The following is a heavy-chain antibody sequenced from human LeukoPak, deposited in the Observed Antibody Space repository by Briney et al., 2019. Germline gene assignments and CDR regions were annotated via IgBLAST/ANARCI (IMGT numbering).Heavy chain of an antibody. CDR2: INPNSGGT. V-gene: IGHV1-2*06. Sequence: ASVRVSCKASGYIFTGYYMHWVRQAPGQGLEWMGRINPNSGGTNYAQKFQGRVTMTRDTSISTAYMELSRLRSDDTAVYYCARGRTGYMDVWGKGTTVTVSS. CDR3: ARGRTGYMDV. D-gene: IGHD3/OR15-3a*01. CDR1: GYIFTGYY. J-gene: IGHJ6*03.